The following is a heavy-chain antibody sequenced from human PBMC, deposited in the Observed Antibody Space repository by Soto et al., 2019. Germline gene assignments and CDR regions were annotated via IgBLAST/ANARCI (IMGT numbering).Heavy chain of an antibody. CDR3: ARDHRGYCSSTSCYTGSDY. D-gene: IGHD2-2*02. V-gene: IGHV1-69*01. J-gene: IGHJ4*02. CDR2: IIPIFGTA. Sequence: QVQLVQSGAEVKKPGSSVKVSCKASGGTFSSYAISWVRQAPGQGLEWMGGIIPIFGTANYAQKFQGRVTITEDESTSTAYMELSSLRSEDTAVYYCARDHRGYCSSTSCYTGSDYWGQGTLVTVSS. CDR1: GGTFSSYA.